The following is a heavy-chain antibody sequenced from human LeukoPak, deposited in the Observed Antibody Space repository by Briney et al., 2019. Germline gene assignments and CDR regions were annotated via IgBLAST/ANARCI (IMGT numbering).Heavy chain of an antibody. CDR1: GFTFSKFS. J-gene: IGHJ4*02. CDR3: VRDPDALDY. D-gene: IGHD2-2*01. CDR2: IRSSGDII. Sequence: GGSLRLSCVASGFTFSKFSMNWVRQAPGKGLEWVSYIRSSGDIIHYAVSVKGRFTISRDIAKSSLYLQMNSLRDEDTAVYYCVRDPDALDYWGKGTLVTVSS. V-gene: IGHV3-48*02.